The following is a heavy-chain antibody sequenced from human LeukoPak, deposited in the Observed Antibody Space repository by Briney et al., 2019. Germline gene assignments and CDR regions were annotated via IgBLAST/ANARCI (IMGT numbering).Heavy chain of an antibody. CDR2: IIPIFGTA. CDR1: GGTFSSYA. D-gene: IGHD3-10*01. Sequence: VASVKVSCKASGGTFSSYAISWVRQAPGQGLEWMGGIIPIFGTANYAQKFQGRVTITADESTSTAYMELSSLRSEDTAVYYCARGLENYYYGSGSCGDGMDVWGQGTTVTVSS. J-gene: IGHJ6*02. CDR3: ARGLENYYYGSGSCGDGMDV. V-gene: IGHV1-69*13.